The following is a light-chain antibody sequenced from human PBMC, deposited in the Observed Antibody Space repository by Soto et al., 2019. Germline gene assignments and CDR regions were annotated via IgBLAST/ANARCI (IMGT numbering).Light chain of an antibody. J-gene: IGKJ4*02. CDR3: QQYCSSPLT. Sequence: EIVLTQSPGTLSLSPGERATLSCRASQSVSSSDLAWYQKKPVQAPRLLIYGASSRATGIPDRFSGSGSGTDFTLTISRLEPEYFAVYYCQQYCSSPLTFGGGTKVEIK. CDR2: GAS. CDR1: QSVSSSD. V-gene: IGKV3-20*01.